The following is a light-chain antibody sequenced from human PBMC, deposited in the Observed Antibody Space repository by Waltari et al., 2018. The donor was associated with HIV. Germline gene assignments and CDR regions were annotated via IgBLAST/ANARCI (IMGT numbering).Light chain of an antibody. J-gene: IGLJ2*01. CDR1: SSNIGSNT. Sequence: QSVLTQPPSASGTPGQRVTISCSGSSSNIGSNTVNWYQQLPGTAPKLLIYSNNQRPSGVPDRFSGSKSGTSASLAISGLHSEDEADYYCAAWDDSLNAVVFGGGTKLTVL. CDR2: SNN. CDR3: AAWDDSLNAVV. V-gene: IGLV1-44*01.